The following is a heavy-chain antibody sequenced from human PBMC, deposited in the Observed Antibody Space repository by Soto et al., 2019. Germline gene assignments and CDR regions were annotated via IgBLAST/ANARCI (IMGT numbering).Heavy chain of an antibody. D-gene: IGHD6-19*01. CDR2: VYYSGST. CDR1: GGSFSSSSYY. Sequence: QLQLQESGPGLVKPSETLSLTCTVSGGSFSSSSYYWGWIRQPPGKGLECIGTVYYSGSTYYNPSLKSRVTISVNTSNIHFSLKLSSVTAADTAVYFCARVHSSGSGFDYWGQGTLVTVSS. V-gene: IGHV4-39*01. CDR3: ARVHSSGSGFDY. J-gene: IGHJ4*02.